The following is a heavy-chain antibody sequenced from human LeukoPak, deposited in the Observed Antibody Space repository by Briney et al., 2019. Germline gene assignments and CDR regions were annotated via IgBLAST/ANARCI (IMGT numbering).Heavy chain of an antibody. V-gene: IGHV4-61*01. Sequence: PSETLSLTCTVSGGSVSSGSYYWSWIRQPPGKGLEWIGYIYYSGSTNYNPSLKSRVTISVDTSKNQFSLKLSSVTAADTAVYYCARRGGLYCSGGSCYHYYYGMDVWGQGTTVTVSS. D-gene: IGHD2-15*01. CDR1: GGSVSSGSYY. CDR3: ARRGGLYCSGGSCYHYYYGMDV. J-gene: IGHJ6*02. CDR2: IYYSGST.